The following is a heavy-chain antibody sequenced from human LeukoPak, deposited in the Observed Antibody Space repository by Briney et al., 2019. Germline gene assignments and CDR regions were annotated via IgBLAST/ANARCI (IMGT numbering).Heavy chain of an antibody. J-gene: IGHJ4*02. D-gene: IGHD3-3*01. Sequence: GGSLRLSCAASGFTFSSYAMSWVRQAPGKGLEWVSAISGSGGSTYYADSVKGRFTISRDNSKNTLYLQMNSLRAEDTAVYYCARGERGGITIFGVASYYFDYWGQGTLVTVSS. CDR3: ARGERGGITIFGVASYYFDY. V-gene: IGHV3-23*01. CDR2: ISGSGGST. CDR1: GFTFSSYA.